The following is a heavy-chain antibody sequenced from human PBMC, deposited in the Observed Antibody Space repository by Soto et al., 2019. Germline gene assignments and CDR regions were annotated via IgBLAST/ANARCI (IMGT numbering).Heavy chain of an antibody. CDR2: PSFDGSHE. D-gene: IGHD3-10*01. CDR3: ARVTVFYGSGEIDY. V-gene: IGHV3-30-3*01. CDR1: GFTFTGFA. Sequence: QVQLVESGGGVVPPGRSLRLSCAASGFTFTGFAMYWVRHAPGKGLEWVAVPSFDGSHEYYADFVEGRFTISRDNSKNTLYMQRNRLRPEDTAVYYCARVTVFYGSGEIDYCGQGNMVTVSS. J-gene: IGHJ4*02.